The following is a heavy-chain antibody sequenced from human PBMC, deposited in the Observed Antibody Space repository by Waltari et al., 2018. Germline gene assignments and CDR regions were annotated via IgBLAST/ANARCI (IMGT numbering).Heavy chain of an antibody. CDR3: VQTDGRFRELYDFDY. Sequence: QITLKESGPTLVKPTQTLTLTCSFSGFSLRIRKLGVGWVRQPPGKALEWLAIISWDDDARYAPSLTSRLTITKDTSKNQVVLSMTNMDPVDTGTYYCVQTDGRFRELYDFDYWGQGTLITVSS. D-gene: IGHD2-8*01. V-gene: IGHV2-5*05. J-gene: IGHJ4*02. CDR2: ISWDDDA. CDR1: GFSLRIRKLG.